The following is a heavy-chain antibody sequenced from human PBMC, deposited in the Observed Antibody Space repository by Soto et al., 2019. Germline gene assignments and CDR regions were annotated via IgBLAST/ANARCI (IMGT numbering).Heavy chain of an antibody. V-gene: IGHV3-30-3*01. J-gene: IGHJ5*02. CDR2: ISYDGSNK. CDR3: ARDADRWFDP. Sequence: QVQLVESGGGVVQPGRSLRLSCAASGFTFSSYAMHWVRQAPGKGLEWVAVISYDGSNKYYADSVKGGFTISRDNSKNSLDLQMNSLGAEDTAVYYCARDADRWFDPWGQGTLVTVSS. CDR1: GFTFSSYA.